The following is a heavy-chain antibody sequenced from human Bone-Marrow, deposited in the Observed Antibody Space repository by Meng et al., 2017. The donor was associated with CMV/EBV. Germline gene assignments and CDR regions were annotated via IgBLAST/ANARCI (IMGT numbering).Heavy chain of an antibody. CDR2: INPNSGGT. D-gene: IGHD5/OR15-5a*01. CDR1: GFTFNSYA. CDR3: AREVSVLD. J-gene: IGHJ4*02. V-gene: IGHV1-2*02. Sequence: GESLKISCAASGFTFNSYAMHWVRQAPGKGLEWVGWINPNSGGTNYAQKFQGRVTMTRDTSISTAYMELSRLRSDDTAVYYCAREVSVLDWGQGTLVTVSS.